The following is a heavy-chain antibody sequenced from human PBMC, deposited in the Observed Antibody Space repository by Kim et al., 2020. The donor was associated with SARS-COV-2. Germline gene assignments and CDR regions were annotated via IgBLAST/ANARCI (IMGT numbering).Heavy chain of an antibody. Sequence: GGSLRLSCAASGFTFSSYAMHWVRQAPGKGLEWVAVISYDGSNKYYADSVKGRFTISRDNSKNTLYLQMNSLRAEDTAVYYCARDHDLEYSGYVFSVFD. D-gene: IGHD5-12*01. V-gene: IGHV3-30*04. CDR2: ISYDGSNK. CDR3: ARDHDLEYSGYVFSVFD. J-gene: IGHJ3*02. CDR1: GFTFSSYA.